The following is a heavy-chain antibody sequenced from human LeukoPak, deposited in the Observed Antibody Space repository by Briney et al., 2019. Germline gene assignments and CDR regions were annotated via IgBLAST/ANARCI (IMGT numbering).Heavy chain of an antibody. V-gene: IGHV4-59*08. D-gene: IGHD6-13*01. CDR2: ISYNGGA. CDR3: ARGIVAAGTFDY. CDR1: GCTISSSY. Sequence: SETLSLTCTASGCTISSSYMSWIRRPPGKGLEWIGYISYNGGANYNPSLKSRVTISIDTSKNQFSLKLSSVTAAETDVYYCARGIVAAGTFDYWGEGTLVTVSS. J-gene: IGHJ4*02.